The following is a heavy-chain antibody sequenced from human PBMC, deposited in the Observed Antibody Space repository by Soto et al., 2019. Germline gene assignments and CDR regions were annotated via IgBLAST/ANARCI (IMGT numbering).Heavy chain of an antibody. CDR3: ARLGAIVVVVAATHYCMDV. Sequence: EVQLLESGGGLVQPGGSLRLSCAASGFTFSSYAMSWVRQAPGKGLEWVSAISGSGGSTYYADSVKGRFTISRDNSKNTLYLQMNSLRAEDTDVYYCARLGAIVVVVAATHYCMDVWGQGTTVTVSS. D-gene: IGHD2-15*01. J-gene: IGHJ6*02. CDR1: GFTFSSYA. V-gene: IGHV3-23*01. CDR2: ISGSGGST.